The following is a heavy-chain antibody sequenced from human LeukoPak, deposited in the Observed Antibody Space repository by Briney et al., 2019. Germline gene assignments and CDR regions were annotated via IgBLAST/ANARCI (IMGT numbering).Heavy chain of an antibody. CDR3: ARYCSSTSCFRAFDY. J-gene: IGHJ4*02. D-gene: IGHD2-2*01. Sequence: PSETLSLTCTVSGGSISSSSYYWGWLRQPPGKGLEWIGSIYYSGSTYYNPSLKSRVTISVDTSKNQFSLKLSSVTAADTAVYYCARYCSSTSCFRAFDYWGQGTLVTVSS. V-gene: IGHV4-39*01. CDR2: IYYSGST. CDR1: GGSISSSSYY.